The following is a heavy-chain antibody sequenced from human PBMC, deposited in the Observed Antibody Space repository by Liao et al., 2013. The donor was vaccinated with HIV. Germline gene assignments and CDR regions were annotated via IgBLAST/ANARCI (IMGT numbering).Heavy chain of an antibody. CDR1: GGSISSFY. V-gene: IGHV4-4*07. CDR3: ARDAKSGPFDY. Sequence: QVLLQESGPGLVRPSETLSLACTVSGGSISSFYWAWVRQPAGKQLEWIGRIYHSGSSDYNPSLRSRISMSIDTSKNQFSLRLTSVTAADTAVYFCARDAKSGPFDYWGQGALVTVSS. D-gene: IGHD1-26*01. CDR2: IYHSGSS. J-gene: IGHJ4*02.